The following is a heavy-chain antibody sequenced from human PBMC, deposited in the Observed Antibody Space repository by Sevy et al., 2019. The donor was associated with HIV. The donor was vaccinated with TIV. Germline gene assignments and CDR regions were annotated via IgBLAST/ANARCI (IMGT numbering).Heavy chain of an antibody. D-gene: IGHD6-13*01. V-gene: IGHV4-4*07. CDR2: IYTSGST. CDR1: GGSISSYY. J-gene: IGHJ4*02. Sequence: SETLSLTCTVSGGSISSYYWSWIRQPAGKGLEWIGRIYTSGSTNYNPSLKSRVTMSVDTSMNQFSLKLSSVTAADTAVYYCARDLSTAAAGDFDYWGQGTLVTVSS. CDR3: ARDLSTAAAGDFDY.